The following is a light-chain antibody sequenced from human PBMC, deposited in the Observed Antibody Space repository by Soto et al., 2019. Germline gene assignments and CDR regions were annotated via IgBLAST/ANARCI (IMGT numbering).Light chain of an antibody. CDR1: SSDVGGHNY. Sequence: QSALTQPASVSGSPGQSITISCTGTSSDVGGHNYVSWYQQHPGKAPKFMIYEVTNRPSGVSSRFSGSKSGNTASLTISGLQAEDEADYYCSSYTSSSTLVFGGGTKLTVL. J-gene: IGLJ2*01. V-gene: IGLV2-14*01. CDR3: SSYTSSSTLV. CDR2: EVT.